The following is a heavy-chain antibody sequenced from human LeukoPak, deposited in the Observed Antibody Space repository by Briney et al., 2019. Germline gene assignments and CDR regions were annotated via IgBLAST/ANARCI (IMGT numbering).Heavy chain of an antibody. V-gene: IGHV3-74*03. CDR3: ARDYSRSSYYYYGLDV. Sequence: GGSLILSCAASGFTFSNYWMHWVRQAPGKGLVWVSRINGDGSSTTYADSVKGRFTISRDNAKNTLYLQMNSLRGEDTAVYYCARDYSRSSYYYYGLDVWGQGTTVTVSS. J-gene: IGHJ6*02. CDR1: GFTFSNYW. CDR2: INGDGSST. D-gene: IGHD6-6*01.